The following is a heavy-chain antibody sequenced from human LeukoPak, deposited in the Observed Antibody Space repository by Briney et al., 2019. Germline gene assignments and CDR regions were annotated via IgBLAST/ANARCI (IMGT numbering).Heavy chain of an antibody. CDR2: IIPIFGTA. CDR3: ARGLGGYDYDSSV. D-gene: IGHD3-22*01. CDR1: GGTFSSYA. J-gene: IGHJ4*02. Sequence: GASVRVSCKASGGTFSSYAISWVRQAPGQGLEWMGGIIPIFGTANYAQKFQGRVTITADKSTSTAYMELSSLRSEDTAVYYCARGLGGYDYDSSVWGQGTLVTVSS. V-gene: IGHV1-69*06.